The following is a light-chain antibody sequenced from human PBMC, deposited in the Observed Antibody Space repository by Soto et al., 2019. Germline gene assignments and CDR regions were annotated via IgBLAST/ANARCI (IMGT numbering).Light chain of an antibody. CDR3: QQANSFPIT. J-gene: IGKJ5*01. CDR1: QGISSW. Sequence: PSSVSASVGDIVTITCRASQGISSWLAWYQKKPGKAPNLLIYAASSLQSGVPSRFSGSESGTDFTLTISSLQPEDCAIYFCQQANSFPITFGQGTRLEIK. V-gene: IGKV1-12*01. CDR2: AAS.